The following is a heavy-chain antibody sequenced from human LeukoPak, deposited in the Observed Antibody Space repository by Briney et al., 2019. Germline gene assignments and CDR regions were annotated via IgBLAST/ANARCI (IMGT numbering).Heavy chain of an antibody. Sequence: SETLSLTCTVSGGSISSSSYYWGWIRQPPGKGLEWFGSIYYSGSTYYNPSLKRRVTISLDTSKNQFSLKPSSVSDGDTAEYYCATQNEDLKEAAGPDAFDIWGQGTMVTVSS. V-gene: IGHV4-39*01. D-gene: IGHD6-13*01. CDR1: GGSISSSSYY. J-gene: IGHJ3*02. CDR3: ATQNEDLKEAAGPDAFDI. CDR2: IYYSGST.